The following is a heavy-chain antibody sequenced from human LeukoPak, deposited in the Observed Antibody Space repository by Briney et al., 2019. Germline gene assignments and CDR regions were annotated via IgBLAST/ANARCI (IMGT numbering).Heavy chain of an antibody. CDR2: IKQDGSEK. CDR1: GFTFSSYW. V-gene: IGHV3-7*01. CDR3: ARESGPAMVTNYYYGMDV. Sequence: GGSLRLSCAASGFTFSSYWMSWVRQAPGKGLEWLANIKQDGSEKYYVDSVKGRFTISRDNAKNSLYLQMNSLRAEDTAVYYCARESGPAMVTNYYYGMDVWGQGTTVTVSS. D-gene: IGHD5-18*01. J-gene: IGHJ6*02.